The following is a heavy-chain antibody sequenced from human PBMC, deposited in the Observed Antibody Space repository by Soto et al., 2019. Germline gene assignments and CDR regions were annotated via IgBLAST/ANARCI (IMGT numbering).Heavy chain of an antibody. Sequence: EVQLVESGGGLVQPGRSLRLSCAASGFTFDDYAMHWVRQAPGKGLEWVSGISWNSGSIGYAESVKGRFTISRDNATNALYMQMNSVMAEVTALYYCAKDGAYDFWSGYRYTINWFDPWGQGTLVTVSS. J-gene: IGHJ5*02. D-gene: IGHD3-3*01. CDR3: AKDGAYDFWSGYRYTINWFDP. V-gene: IGHV3-9*01. CDR1: GFTFDDYA. CDR2: ISWNSGSI.